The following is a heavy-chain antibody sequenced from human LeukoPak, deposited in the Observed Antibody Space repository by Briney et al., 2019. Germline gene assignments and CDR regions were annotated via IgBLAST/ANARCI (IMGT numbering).Heavy chain of an antibody. CDR1: GYTFASYE. CDR3: ARGRGSEGGYYFDY. J-gene: IGHJ4*02. D-gene: IGHD3-10*01. CDR2: MNPNSGNT. V-gene: IGHV1-8*01. Sequence: ASVKLSCKASGYTFASYEINWVRQATGQGLEWMGWMNPNSGNTGYAQKFQGRVTMTRNTSISTAYMELSSLRSEDTAVYYCARGRGSEGGYYFDYWGQGTLVTVSS.